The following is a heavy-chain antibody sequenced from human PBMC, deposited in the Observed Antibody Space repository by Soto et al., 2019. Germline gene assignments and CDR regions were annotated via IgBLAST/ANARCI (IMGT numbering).Heavy chain of an antibody. CDR2: MNPNSGNT. Sequence: GASVKVSCKASGYSLASYAIKWVRQATGKGLEWMGWMNPNSGNTGYAQKFQGRVTMTRNTSISTAYMELSSLRSEDTAVYYCARVGVGYCSGGSCLRYYYYYMDVWGKGTTVTVYS. D-gene: IGHD2-15*01. J-gene: IGHJ6*03. CDR3: ARVGVGYCSGGSCLRYYYYYMDV. CDR1: GYSLASYA. V-gene: IGHV1-8*01.